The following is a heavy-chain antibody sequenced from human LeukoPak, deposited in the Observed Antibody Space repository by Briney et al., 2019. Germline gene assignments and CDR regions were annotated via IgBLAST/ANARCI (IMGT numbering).Heavy chain of an antibody. D-gene: IGHD3-10*01. CDR3: ARGRSGGDWFDS. J-gene: IGHJ5*01. V-gene: IGHV4-59*01. Sequence: SETLSLTCTVFGGSISTYYWTWIRQPPGKGLEWIGYNHYTGSTNHNPPLKSRVTMSVDTSKNQFSLKLSSGTAADTAVYYCARGRSGGDWFDSWGQGTLVTVSS. CDR2: NHYTGST. CDR1: GGSISTYY.